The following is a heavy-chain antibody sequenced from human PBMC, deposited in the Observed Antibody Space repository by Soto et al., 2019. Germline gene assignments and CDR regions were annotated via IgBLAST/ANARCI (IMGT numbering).Heavy chain of an antibody. CDR1: GGSISSYY. J-gene: IGHJ4*02. CDR2: IYYSGST. D-gene: IGHD3-3*01. V-gene: IGHV4-59*08. Sequence: SETLSLTCTVSGGSISSYYWSWIRQPPGKGLEWIGYIYYSGSTNYNPSLKSRVTISVDTSKNQFSLKLSSVTAADTAVYYCARHRAIFGVALYFDYWGQGTLVTVSS. CDR3: ARHRAIFGVALYFDY.